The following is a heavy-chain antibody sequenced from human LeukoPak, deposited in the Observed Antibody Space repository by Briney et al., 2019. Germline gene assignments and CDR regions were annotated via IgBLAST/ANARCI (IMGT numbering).Heavy chain of an antibody. V-gene: IGHV1-69*13. CDR3: ARKRYSGSDGGLNWFDP. Sequence: SVKASCKPSVGTFSRYAISSVRQSPGHRVEWMGGIIPIFGTANYSQRFQGRVTITADESTSTAYMELSSLRSEDTAVYYCARKRYSGSDGGLNWFDPWGQGTLVTVSS. CDR1: VGTFSRYA. D-gene: IGHD1-26*01. J-gene: IGHJ5*02. CDR2: IIPIFGTA.